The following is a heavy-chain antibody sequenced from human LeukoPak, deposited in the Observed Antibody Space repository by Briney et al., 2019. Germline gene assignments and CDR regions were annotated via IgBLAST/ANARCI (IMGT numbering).Heavy chain of an antibody. CDR1: GFAFSVYA. D-gene: IGHD5-12*01. J-gene: IGHJ4*02. CDR3: ARKFTVANQPRFDF. V-gene: IGHV3-30-3*01. Sequence: PGRSLRLSCAASGFAFSVYAMHWVRQAPGKGLEWVALISYDGSNKYYADSVKGRFTISRDNSKNTLYLQMNSLRAEDTAVYYCARKFTVANQPRFDFWGQGTLVTVSS. CDR2: ISYDGSNK.